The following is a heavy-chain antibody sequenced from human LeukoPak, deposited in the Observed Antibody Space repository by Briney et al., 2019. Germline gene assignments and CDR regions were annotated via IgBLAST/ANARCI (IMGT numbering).Heavy chain of an antibody. D-gene: IGHD1-26*01. CDR1: TGSISSAY. J-gene: IGHJ4*02. V-gene: IGHV4-59*08. CDR2: IYYSGST. CDR3: ARHEDGATLDY. Sequence: SETLSLICSVSTGSISSAYWSWIRQPPGKGLEWIGSIYYSGSTNHNASLKSRVTMSVDRSKNQISLKLSSVTAADTAAYYCARHEDGATLDYWGQGTLVTVSS.